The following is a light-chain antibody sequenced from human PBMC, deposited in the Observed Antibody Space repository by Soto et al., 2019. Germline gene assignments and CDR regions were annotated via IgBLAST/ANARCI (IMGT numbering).Light chain of an antibody. CDR1: FSDVGGYDY. V-gene: IGLV2-14*01. CDR3: SSYTSSTLVV. J-gene: IGLJ2*01. Sequence: QSALTQPASVSGSPGQSITISCTGTFSDVGGYDYVSWYQQHPGKAPKLMIYEVSHRPSWVSNRFSGSKSGNTASLTISGLQAEDEADYYCSSYTSSTLVVFGGGTKLTVL. CDR2: EVS.